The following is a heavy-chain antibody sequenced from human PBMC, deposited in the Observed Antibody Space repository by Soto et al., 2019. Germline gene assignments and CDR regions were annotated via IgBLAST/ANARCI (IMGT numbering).Heavy chain of an antibody. J-gene: IGHJ4*02. V-gene: IGHV3-30-3*01. D-gene: IGHD3-22*01. CDR3: AREYSYDSSGYPYFDY. CDR2: ISYDGSNK. CDR1: GFTFSSYA. Sequence: QVQLVESGGGVVQPGRSLRLSCAASGFTFSSYAMHWVRQAPGKGLEWVAVISYDGSNKYYADSVKGRFTISRDNSKNTLYLQMNSLRAYDTAVYYCAREYSYDSSGYPYFDYWGQGTLVTVSS.